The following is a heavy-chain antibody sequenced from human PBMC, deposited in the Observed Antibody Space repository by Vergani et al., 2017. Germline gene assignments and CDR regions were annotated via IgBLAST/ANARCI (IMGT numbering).Heavy chain of an antibody. V-gene: IGHV3-7*01. CDR3: ARDHVLRFLEWLPNNPHWNYYYYMDV. CDR1: GFTFSSYW. D-gene: IGHD3-3*01. Sequence: EVQLVESGGGLVQPGGSLRLSCAASGFTFSSYWMSWVRQAPGKGLEWVANIKQDGSEKYYVDSVKGRFTISRDNAKNSLYRQMNSLRAEDTAVYYCARDHVLRFLEWLPNNPHWNYYYYMDVWGKGTTVTVSS. CDR2: IKQDGSEK. J-gene: IGHJ6*03.